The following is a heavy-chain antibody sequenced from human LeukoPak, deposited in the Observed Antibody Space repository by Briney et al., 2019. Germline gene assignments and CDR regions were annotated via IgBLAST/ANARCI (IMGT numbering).Heavy chain of an antibody. CDR1: GFTFSSYA. V-gene: IGHV3-30*04. Sequence: GRSLRLSCAASGFTFSSYAMHWVRQAPGKGLEWVAVISYDGSNKYYADSVKGQFTTSRDNSKNTLYLQMNSLRAEDTAVYYCARDINPPYSSGWYKLRGILDYWGQGTLVTVSS. J-gene: IGHJ4*02. CDR2: ISYDGSNK. D-gene: IGHD6-19*01. CDR3: ARDINPPYSSGWYKLRGILDY.